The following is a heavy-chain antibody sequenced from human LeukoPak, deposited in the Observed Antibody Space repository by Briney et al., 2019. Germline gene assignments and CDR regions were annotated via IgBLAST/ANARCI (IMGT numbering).Heavy chain of an antibody. J-gene: IGHJ3*02. CDR3: AKGAGYNNGDASDI. CDR2: MSGDGGRI. D-gene: IGHD5-24*01. V-gene: IGHV3-43*02. CDR1: GFTFNNYA. Sequence: GGSLRLSCAASGFTFNNYAMQWVRQGPGKCLEWVSLMSGDGGRIYYADSMKGRFTISKDNSKNSLYLQMNSLRTEDTALYYCAKGAGYNNGDASDIWGLGTMVTVSS.